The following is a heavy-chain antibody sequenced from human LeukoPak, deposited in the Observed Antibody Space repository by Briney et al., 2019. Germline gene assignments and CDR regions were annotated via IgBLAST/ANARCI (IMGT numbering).Heavy chain of an antibody. CDR2: IIPIFGTA. V-gene: IGHV1-69*13. CDR1: GYTFTSYG. CDR3: ASSPLRYFDWLLSYYFDY. J-gene: IGHJ4*02. Sequence: SVKVSCKASGYTFTSYGISWVRQAPGQGLEWMGGIIPIFGTANYAQKFQGRVTITADESTSTAYMELSSLRSEDTAVYYCASSPLRYFDWLLSYYFDYWGQGTLVTVSS. D-gene: IGHD3-9*01.